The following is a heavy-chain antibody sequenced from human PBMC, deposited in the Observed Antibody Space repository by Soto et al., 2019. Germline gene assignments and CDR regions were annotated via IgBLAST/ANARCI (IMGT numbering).Heavy chain of an antibody. CDR1: SDSISSYY. CDR2: ISYSGST. Sequence: SETLSLTCTVSSDSISSYYWSWIRQPPGKRLEWIGYISYSGSTDYNPFLKSRVTISGDTSKNQFSLKVSSVTAADTAVYYCARGNSWQLPFDYWGQGTLVTVSS. CDR3: ARGNSWQLPFDY. V-gene: IGHV4-59*01. J-gene: IGHJ4*02. D-gene: IGHD6-13*01.